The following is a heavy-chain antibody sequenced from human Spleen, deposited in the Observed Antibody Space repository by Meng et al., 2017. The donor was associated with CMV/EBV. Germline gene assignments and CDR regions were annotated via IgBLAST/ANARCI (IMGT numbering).Heavy chain of an antibody. CDR1: GFTFSTYA. Sequence: ETLSLTCAASGFTFSTYAMSWVRQAPGKGLEWVSAISGSGGGTNYADSVKGRFTISRDNSKNTLYLQMNSLRPEDTAVFYCAMQVGRHIVLAYYFDSWGQGTLVTVSS. D-gene: IGHD2-21*01. V-gene: IGHV3-23*01. J-gene: IGHJ4*02. CDR3: AMQVGRHIVLAYYFDS. CDR2: ISGSGGGT.